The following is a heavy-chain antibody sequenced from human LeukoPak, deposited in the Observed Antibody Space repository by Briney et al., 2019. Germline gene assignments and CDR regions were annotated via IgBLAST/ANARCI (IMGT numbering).Heavy chain of an antibody. CDR1: GGSISGRSYY. CDR2: LYYTGTT. D-gene: IGHD1-26*01. J-gene: IGHJ3*02. Sequence: SETLSLTXTVSGGSISGRSYYWGWIRQPPGGGLDWIGSLYYTGTTYYNPSLKSRVSISVDTSKIHFSVRLTSVTAADTAIYYCTRRAWDLGNDAFDIWGQGTMVTVPS. CDR3: TRRAWDLGNDAFDI. V-gene: IGHV4-39*02.